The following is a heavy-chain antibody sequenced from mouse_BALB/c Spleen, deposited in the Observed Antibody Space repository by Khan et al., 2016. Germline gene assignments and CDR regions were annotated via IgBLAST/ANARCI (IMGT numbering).Heavy chain of an antibody. V-gene: IGHV3-2*02. CDR1: GYSITSDYA. CDR2: ISYSGST. CDR3: ASAPPRWYFDV. J-gene: IGHJ1*01. Sequence: EVQLQESGPGLVKPSQSLSLTCTVTGYSITSDYAWNWIRQFPGNKLEWMGYISYSGSTSYNPSLKSRISITRDTSKNQFFLQLNSVTTEDTATYYGASAPPRWYFDVWGAGTTVTVSS.